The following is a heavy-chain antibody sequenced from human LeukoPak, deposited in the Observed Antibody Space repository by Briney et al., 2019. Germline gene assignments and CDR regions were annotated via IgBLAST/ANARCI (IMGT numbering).Heavy chain of an antibody. CDR3: GRAFPPLRTSSAGDL. J-gene: IGHJ4*02. Sequence: GGSLRLSCSASGFTFSDYDMTWFRQAPRKGLEWVSSISGPSSQIYYGDSVKGRFSISRDNAKNSLYLQMNSLGAEDTAVYYCGRAFPPLRTSSAGDLWGQGTLVTVSS. CDR1: GFTFSDYD. D-gene: IGHD3-16*01. V-gene: IGHV3-21*01. CDR2: ISGPSSQI.